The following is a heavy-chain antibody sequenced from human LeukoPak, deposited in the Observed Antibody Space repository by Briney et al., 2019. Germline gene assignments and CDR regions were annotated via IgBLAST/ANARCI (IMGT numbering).Heavy chain of an antibody. CDR1: GGSISSYY. Sequence: SETLSLTCTVSGGSISSYYWSWIRQPAGKGLEWIGRIYTSGSTNYNPSLKSRVTMSVDTSKNQFSLKLTSVTAADTAVYYCARLVELDSSGWYVSDAFDIWGQGTMVTVSS. V-gene: IGHV4-4*07. CDR2: IYTSGST. CDR3: ARLVELDSSGWYVSDAFDI. D-gene: IGHD6-19*01. J-gene: IGHJ3*02.